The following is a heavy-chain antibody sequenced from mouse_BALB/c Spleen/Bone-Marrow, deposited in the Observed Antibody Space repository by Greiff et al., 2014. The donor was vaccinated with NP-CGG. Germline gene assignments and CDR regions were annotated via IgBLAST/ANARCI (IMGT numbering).Heavy chain of an antibody. CDR2: IYPGSGST. D-gene: IGHD4-1*02. CDR1: GYTFTSYW. V-gene: IGHV1S22*01. CDR3: TREGPTGTRGDY. J-gene: IGHJ2*01. Sequence: LQQSGSELVRPGASVKLSCKASGYTFTSYWMHWVKQRPGQGLEWIGNIYPGSGSTNYDEKFKSKATLTVDTSSSTAYMQLSSLTSEDSAVYHCTREGPTGTRGDYWGQRTTLTVSS.